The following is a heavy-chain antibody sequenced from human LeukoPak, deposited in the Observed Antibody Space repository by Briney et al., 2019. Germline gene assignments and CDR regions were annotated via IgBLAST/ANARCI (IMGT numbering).Heavy chain of an antibody. CDR2: IYYSGST. CDR3: ARGVMAGYIPHPVDY. Sequence: SQTLSLTCTVSGGSISSGSYYWSWIRQHPGKGLEWIGYIYYSGSTYYNPSLKSRVTISVDTSKNQFSLKLSSVTAADTAVYYCARGVMAGYIPHPVDYWGQGTLVTVSS. D-gene: IGHD5-24*01. CDR1: GGSISSGSYY. V-gene: IGHV4-31*03. J-gene: IGHJ4*02.